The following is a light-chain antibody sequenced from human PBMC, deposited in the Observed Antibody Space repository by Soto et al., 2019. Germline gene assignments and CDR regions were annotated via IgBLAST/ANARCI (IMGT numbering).Light chain of an antibody. CDR1: QSVSDY. V-gene: IGKV3-15*01. CDR3: QQYSNWPRT. Sequence: EIVMTQSPATLSLSPGERATLSCRASQSVSDYLAWYQQTPGQPPRLLIYTASTRATGIPARFSGSGSGTEFTLTISSLQSEDFAVYYCQQYSNWPRTFGQGTKVDI. J-gene: IGKJ1*01. CDR2: TAS.